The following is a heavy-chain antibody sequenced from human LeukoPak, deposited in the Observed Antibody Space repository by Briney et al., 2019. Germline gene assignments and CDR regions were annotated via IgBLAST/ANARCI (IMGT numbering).Heavy chain of an antibody. J-gene: IGHJ6*02. D-gene: IGHD2-2*01. CDR3: ARDSYIVVVPAAIFRFKKGDYYYYGMDV. CDR1: GYTFTSYY. Sequence: ASVKVSCKASGYTFTSYYMHWVRQAPGQGLEWMGIINPSGGSTSYAQKFQGRVTMTRDTSTSTVYMELSSLRSEDTAVYYCARDSYIVVVPAAIFRFKKGDYYYYGMDVWGQGTTVTVSS. CDR2: INPSGGST. V-gene: IGHV1-46*01.